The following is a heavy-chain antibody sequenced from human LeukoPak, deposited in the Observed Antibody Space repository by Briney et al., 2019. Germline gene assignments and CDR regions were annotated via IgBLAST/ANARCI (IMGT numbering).Heavy chain of an antibody. CDR1: GLTFSNYS. V-gene: IGHV3-7*04. J-gene: IGHJ4*02. CDR3: AGGRGKRITMFRVFDY. D-gene: IGHD3-10*01. CDR2: INQDGSAE. Sequence: GWSLRLSCPACGLTFSNYSMRWVRPAAGKGLDWVASINQDGSAEYYVDSVRGRFNIYRDNAKNSVFLDLNNVTADDAAVYYCAGGRGKRITMFRVFDYWGQGTQVIVSS.